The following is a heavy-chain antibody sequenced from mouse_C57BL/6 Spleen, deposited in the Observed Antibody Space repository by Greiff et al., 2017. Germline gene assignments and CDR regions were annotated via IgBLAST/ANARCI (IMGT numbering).Heavy chain of an antibody. CDR2: INPNYGTT. CDR3: AREGKSSGSMDY. D-gene: IGHD3-2*02. Sequence: EVHLVESGPELVKPGASVKISCKASGYSFTDSNMNWVKQSNGKSLEWIGVINPNYGTTSYNQKFKGKATLTVDQSSSTAYMQLISLTSEDSAVYYCAREGKSSGSMDYWVQGTSVTVSS. V-gene: IGHV1-39*01. J-gene: IGHJ4*01. CDR1: GYSFTDSN.